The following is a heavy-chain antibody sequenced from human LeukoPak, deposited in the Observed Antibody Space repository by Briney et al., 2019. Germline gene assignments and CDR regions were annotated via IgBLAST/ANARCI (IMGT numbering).Heavy chain of an antibody. D-gene: IGHD6-19*01. Sequence: GGTLRLSCAASGFTFSSYGMSWVRQAPGKGLEWVSAISGSGDSTCYADSVKGRFTISRDNSKNTLYLQMNSLRAEDTAVYYCAKPRYSSGWYGSDYYYMDVWGKGTTVTISS. CDR2: ISGSGDST. J-gene: IGHJ6*03. V-gene: IGHV3-23*01. CDR1: GFTFSSYG. CDR3: AKPRYSSGWYGSDYYYMDV.